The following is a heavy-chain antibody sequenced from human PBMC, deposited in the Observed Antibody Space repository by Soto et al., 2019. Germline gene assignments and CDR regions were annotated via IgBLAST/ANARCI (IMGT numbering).Heavy chain of an antibody. CDR1: GGXXXXGGYY. CDR3: ARGSSGWYRSYYYYYGMDV. V-gene: IGHV4-31*03. Sequence: PSETLSLTCTVSGGXXXXGGYYGGSSRPHPGHGREWVGYIYYRGSHYYTPSIKRRVTISVDTSKNLFSLKLSSVTAADTAVYYCARGSSGWYRSYYYYYGMDVWGQGTTVTVSS. CDR2: IYYRGSH. J-gene: IGHJ6*02. D-gene: IGHD6-19*01.